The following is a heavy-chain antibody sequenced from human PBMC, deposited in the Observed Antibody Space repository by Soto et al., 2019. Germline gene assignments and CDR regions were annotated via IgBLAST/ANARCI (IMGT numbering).Heavy chain of an antibody. D-gene: IGHD3-16*01. Sequence: QVQLVQSGAEVKKPGASMKVSCKASGYTFTGYYIHWVRQAPGHGLEWMGYINPNNGGPRFEQRFQGRVTMTRDTTLNPTYVELSRLTSDDTAVYFCARGGGQTYYCHPMDLCGQGTPVTVSS. CDR1: GYTFTGYY. V-gene: IGHV1-2*02. J-gene: IGHJ6*02. CDR3: ARGGGQTYYCHPMDL. CDR2: INPNNGGP.